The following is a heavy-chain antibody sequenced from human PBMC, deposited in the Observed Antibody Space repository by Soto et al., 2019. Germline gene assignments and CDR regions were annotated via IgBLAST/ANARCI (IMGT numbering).Heavy chain of an antibody. CDR2: VKSKTDGGTT. CDR1: GFTFSNAW. J-gene: IGHJ4*02. V-gene: IGHV3-15*07. Sequence: EVQLVESGGGLVKPGGSLRLSCAASGFTFSNAWMSWVRQAPGKGLEWGGRVKSKTDGGTTDYAAPVKGRFTISRDDSQNTLYLQMNSLKTEDTAVYYCATVGGNHGALDYWGQGTLVTVSS. D-gene: IGHD2-15*01. CDR3: ATVGGNHGALDY.